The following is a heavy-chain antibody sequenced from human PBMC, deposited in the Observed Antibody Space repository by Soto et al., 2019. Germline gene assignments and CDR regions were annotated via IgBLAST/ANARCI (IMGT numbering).Heavy chain of an antibody. D-gene: IGHD6-13*01. CDR3: ARGSSRWDY. CDR1: GGCISSFY. Sequence: EPLSLTGTVAGGCISSFYWSWIRQPAGKGLEWIGRIYSGGRNNYNPSLKSRVTISVDTSKNQFSLRLSSVTAADTAMYYCARGSSRWDYWGQGTLVTVSS. CDR2: IYSGGRN. V-gene: IGHV4-4*07. J-gene: IGHJ4*02.